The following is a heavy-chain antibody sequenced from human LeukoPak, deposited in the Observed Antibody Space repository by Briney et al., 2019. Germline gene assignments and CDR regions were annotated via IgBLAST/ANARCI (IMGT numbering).Heavy chain of an antibody. Sequence: SETLSLTCTVSGGSISSYYWSWIRQPPGKGLEWIGYIYYSGSTNYNPSLKSRVTISVDASKNQFSLKLSSVTAADTAVYYCARVVRYYDSSGLFDYWGQGTLVTVSS. CDR2: IYYSGST. CDR1: GGSISSYY. J-gene: IGHJ4*02. CDR3: ARVVRYYDSSGLFDY. D-gene: IGHD3-22*01. V-gene: IGHV4-59*01.